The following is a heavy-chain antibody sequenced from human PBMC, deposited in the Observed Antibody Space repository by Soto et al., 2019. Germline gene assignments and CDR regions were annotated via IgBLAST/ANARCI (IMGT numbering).Heavy chain of an antibody. Sequence: QGQLLQSGDEVKTPGASVRVSCRASGYPFTSYGISWVRQAPGQGLEWVAWISAYNGKRDTAQKLQDRVTMTVDTSTDTAHMDLGDLTSADTAVYYCARGRIVASIHDAFEIWGQGTKVTVSS. CDR2: ISAYNGKR. J-gene: IGHJ3*02. V-gene: IGHV1-18*01. CDR3: ARGRIVASIHDAFEI. CDR1: GYPFTSYG. D-gene: IGHD5-12*01.